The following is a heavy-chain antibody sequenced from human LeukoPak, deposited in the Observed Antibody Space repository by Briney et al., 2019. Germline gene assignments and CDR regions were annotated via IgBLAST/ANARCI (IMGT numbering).Heavy chain of an antibody. CDR3: ARAYYYDSSGDDAFDI. D-gene: IGHD3-22*01. J-gene: IGHJ3*02. V-gene: IGHV3-21*01. Sequence: PGGSLRLSCAASGFTFSSYNMNWVRQAPGKGLEWVSSISSSSSYIYYADSVKGRFTISRDNAKNSLYLQMNSLRAEDTAVYYCARAYYYDSSGDDAFDIWGQGTMVTVSS. CDR1: GFTFSSYN. CDR2: ISSSSSYI.